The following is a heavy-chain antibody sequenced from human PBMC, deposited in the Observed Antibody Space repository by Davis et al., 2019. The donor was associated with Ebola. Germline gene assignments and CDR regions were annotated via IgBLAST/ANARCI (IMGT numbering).Heavy chain of an antibody. CDR2: IKHNGGT. CDR3: ARLRGVEATFSQYYYMDV. J-gene: IGHJ6*03. D-gene: IGHD5-12*01. CDR1: GGSFSGYY. V-gene: IGHV4-34*01. Sequence: MPSETLSLTCAVYGGSFSGYYWSWIRQPPGKGLEWIGEIKHNGGTKYNPSLRSRVTISVDTSKNQFSLKVSSVTAADTTVYYCARLRGVEATFSQYYYMDVWGKGTTVTVPS.